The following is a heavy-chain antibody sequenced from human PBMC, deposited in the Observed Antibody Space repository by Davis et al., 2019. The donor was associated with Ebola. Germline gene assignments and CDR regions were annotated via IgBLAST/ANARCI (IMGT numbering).Heavy chain of an antibody. CDR1: GGSIHFHY. V-gene: IGHV4-59*11. Sequence: SETLSPTCTLSGGSIHFHYWSWIRQPPGKGLAWTGYLYYSGSTKYNPSLKSRVTISVDTSKSQFSLKLTSMTAADTAVYYRARGWDYGEGRIFGYWGQGNLVTVS. CDR2: LYYSGST. CDR3: ARGWDYGEGRIFGY. D-gene: IGHD4/OR15-4a*01. J-gene: IGHJ4*02.